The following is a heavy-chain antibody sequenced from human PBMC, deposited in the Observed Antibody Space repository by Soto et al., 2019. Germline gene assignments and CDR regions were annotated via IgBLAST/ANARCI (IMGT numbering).Heavy chain of an antibody. CDR1: GDSVSSNSAA. CDR3: AREDPLSPVAGKSPVDYYYGMDV. Sequence: SQTLSLTCAISGDSVSSNSAAWNWIRQSPSRGLEWLGRTYYRSKWYNDYAVSVKSRITINPDTSKNQFSLQLNSVTPEDTAVYYCAREDPLSPVAGKSPVDYYYGMDVWGQGTTVTVSS. V-gene: IGHV6-1*01. D-gene: IGHD6-19*01. J-gene: IGHJ6*02. CDR2: TYYRSKWYN.